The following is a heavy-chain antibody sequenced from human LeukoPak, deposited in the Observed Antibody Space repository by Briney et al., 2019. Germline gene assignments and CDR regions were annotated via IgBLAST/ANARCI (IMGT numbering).Heavy chain of an antibody. D-gene: IGHD3-16*02. Sequence: PSETLSLTCAVSGYSISSGYYWGWVRQAPAKGLECLGSIYHTGSTDYNPSLKSRLTISVDMSKNQFSLNLRSVTAADTAVYYCARDKDDYVWGTYRWWGQGMLVTVSS. CDR3: ARDKDDYVWGTYRW. V-gene: IGHV4-38-2*01. J-gene: IGHJ4*02. CDR2: IYHTGST. CDR1: GYSISSGYY.